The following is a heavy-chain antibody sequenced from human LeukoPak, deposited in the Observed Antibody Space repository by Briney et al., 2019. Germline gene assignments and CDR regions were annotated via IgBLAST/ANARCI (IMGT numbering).Heavy chain of an antibody. V-gene: IGHV3-30*01. Sequence: GRSLRLSCAASGFTFSSYAMHWVRQAPGKGLEWVAVISYDGSNKYYADSVKGRFTITRDNSKNTLYLQMNSLRAEDTAVYYCARDYRDGYNPFYYWGQGTLVTVSS. CDR3: ARDYRDGYNPFYY. J-gene: IGHJ4*02. CDR1: GFTFSSYA. D-gene: IGHD5-24*01. CDR2: ISYDGSNK.